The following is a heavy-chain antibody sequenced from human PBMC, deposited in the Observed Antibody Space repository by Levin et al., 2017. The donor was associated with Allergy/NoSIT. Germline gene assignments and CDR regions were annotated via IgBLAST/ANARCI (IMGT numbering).Heavy chain of an antibody. CDR3: AKGDMVRGVIRPGYYYYGMDV. D-gene: IGHD3-10*01. V-gene: IGHV3-23*01. J-gene: IGHJ6*02. CDR2: ISGSGVST. Sequence: GESLKISCAASGFTFSSYAMSWVRQAPGKGLEWVSAISGSGVSTYYADSVKGRFTISRDNSKNTLYLQMNSLRAEDTAVYYCAKGDMVRGVIRPGYYYYGMDVWGQGTTVTVSS. CDR1: GFTFSSYA.